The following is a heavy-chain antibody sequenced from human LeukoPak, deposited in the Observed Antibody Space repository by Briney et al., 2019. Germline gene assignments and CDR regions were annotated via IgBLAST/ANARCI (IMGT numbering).Heavy chain of an antibody. J-gene: IGHJ4*02. V-gene: IGHV1-2*02. CDR1: GYTFTGYY. Sequence: ASVKVSCKASGYTFTGYYMHWVRQAPGQGLEWMGWINPNSGGTNYAQKFQGRVTMTRDTSISTAYMELSRLRSDDTAVYYCAREAIMITFGGVIAMRGEYYFDYWGQGTLVTVSS. D-gene: IGHD3-16*02. CDR3: AREAIMITFGGVIAMRGEYYFDY. CDR2: INPNSGGT.